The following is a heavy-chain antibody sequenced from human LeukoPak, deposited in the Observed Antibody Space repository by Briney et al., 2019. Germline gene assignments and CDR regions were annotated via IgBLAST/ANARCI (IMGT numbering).Heavy chain of an antibody. D-gene: IGHD1-7*01. CDR2: ISSSGSTI. V-gene: IGHV3-48*03. CDR3: ARDTGTTVDY. J-gene: IGHJ4*02. CDR1: GFTFSSYE. Sequence: GGSLRLSCAASGFTFSSYEMNWVRQAPGKGLEWVSYISSSGSTIYYADSVKGRFTISRDNAKNPLYLQMNSLRAEDTAVYYCARDTGTTVDYWGQGTLVTVSS.